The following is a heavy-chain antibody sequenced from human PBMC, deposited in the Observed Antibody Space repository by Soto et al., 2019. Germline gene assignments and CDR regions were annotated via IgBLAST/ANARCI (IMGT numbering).Heavy chain of an antibody. J-gene: IGHJ3*01. CDR3: ARERRRDDSNTFDALDV. D-gene: IGHD3-22*01. CDR2: IIPLVHII. Sequence: QVQLVQSGAEVKKPGSSVKVSCKASGGFYSIKTISWVRQAPGQGLEWMGRIIPLVHIINNAQKVQGRVAVSADKSTSTAYMELISLGSDDTAIYFCARERRRDDSNTFDALDVWGQGTIVTVSS. V-gene: IGHV1-69*04. CDR1: GGFYSIKT.